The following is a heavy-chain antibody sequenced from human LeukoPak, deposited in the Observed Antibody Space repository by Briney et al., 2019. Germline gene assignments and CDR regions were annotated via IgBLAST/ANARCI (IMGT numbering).Heavy chain of an antibody. CDR2: MNIDGSSR. J-gene: IGHJ4*02. Sequence: GGSLRLSCAASGFRFSNYWMHWVRQAPGKGLVWVSRMNIDGSSRSYADSVRGRFTISRDNAKNTVYLQMNSLRAEDTAVYYCARETPSTLRYYFDYWAREPWSPSPQ. D-gene: IGHD5/OR15-5a*01. CDR3: ARETPSTLRYYFDY. V-gene: IGHV3-74*01. CDR1: GFRFSNYW.